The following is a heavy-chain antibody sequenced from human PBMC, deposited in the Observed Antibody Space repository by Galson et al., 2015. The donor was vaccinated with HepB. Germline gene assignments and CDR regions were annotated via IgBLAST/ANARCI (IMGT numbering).Heavy chain of an antibody. D-gene: IGHD4-11*01. CDR1: GFTFSRYA. CDR2: ISGSGGDT. V-gene: IGHV3-23*01. CDR3: AKEDFKATVGDVFDI. J-gene: IGHJ3*02. Sequence: SLRLSCAASGFTFSRYAMNWVRQAPEKGLEWVSTISGSGGDTYYGDSVKGRFTISRDNSKDTLYLQMNSLTGDDTAVYYCAKEDFKATVGDVFDIWGQGTMVTVSS.